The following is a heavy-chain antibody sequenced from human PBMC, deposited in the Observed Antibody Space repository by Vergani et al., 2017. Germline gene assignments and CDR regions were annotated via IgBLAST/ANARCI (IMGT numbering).Heavy chain of an antibody. CDR1: GYSITSGYY. Sequence: QVQLLESGPGLLKPSETLALTCSVSGYSITSGYYWGWIRQPPGRGLEWIGSIYHTGSAYYNPSLKSRVTVSVDTSMNQVSLKLNSVTAADTAVYFCARNSXLGNTFDGGKFDDWGRGTLVTVSS. V-gene: IGHV4-38-2*01. CDR2: IYHTGSA. J-gene: IGHJ4*02. D-gene: IGHD3-9*01. CDR3: ARNSXLGNTFDGGKFDD.